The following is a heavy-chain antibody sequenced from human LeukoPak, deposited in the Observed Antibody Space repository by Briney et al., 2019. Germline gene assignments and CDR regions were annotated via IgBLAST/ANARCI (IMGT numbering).Heavy chain of an antibody. Sequence: PSQTLSLTCAVSGGSMTSGAYSWTWIRQPPGKGLEWLGYMLHNGNTYYNPSLKSRVTISVNWSKNQFSLRLTSVIAADTATYFCARSLADSSGYYRPSDAFDIWGPGTMVTVSS. J-gene: IGHJ3*02. CDR2: MLHNGNT. CDR3: ARSLADSSGYYRPSDAFDI. V-gene: IGHV4-30-2*01. CDR1: GGSMTSGAYS. D-gene: IGHD3-22*01.